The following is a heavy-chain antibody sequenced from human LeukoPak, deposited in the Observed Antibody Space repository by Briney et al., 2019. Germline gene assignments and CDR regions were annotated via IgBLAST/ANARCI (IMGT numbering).Heavy chain of an antibody. V-gene: IGHV4-34*01. D-gene: IGHD1-26*01. CDR1: GGSFSGYY. Sequence: PSETLSLTCAVYGGSFSGYYWSWVRQPPGKGLEWIGEINHSGSTNYNPSLKSRVTISVDTSKNQFSLKLSSVTAADTAVYYCAKGERGYYYYYYMDVWGKGTTVTISS. J-gene: IGHJ6*03. CDR3: AKGERGYYYYYYMDV. CDR2: INHSGST.